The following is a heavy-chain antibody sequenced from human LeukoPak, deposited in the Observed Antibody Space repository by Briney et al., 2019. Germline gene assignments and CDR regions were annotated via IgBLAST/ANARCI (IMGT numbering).Heavy chain of an antibody. J-gene: IGHJ6*03. Sequence: SETLSLTCAVYGGSFSGYYWSWIRQPPGKGLEWIGEINHSGSTNYNPSLESRVTISVDTSKNQFSLTLTSVTAADTAVYYCARVDYYYMDVWGKGTTVTISS. CDR2: INHSGST. V-gene: IGHV4-34*01. CDR1: GGSFSGYY. CDR3: ARVDYYYMDV.